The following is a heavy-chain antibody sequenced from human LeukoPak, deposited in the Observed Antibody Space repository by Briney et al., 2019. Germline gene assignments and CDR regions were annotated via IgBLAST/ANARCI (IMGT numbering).Heavy chain of an antibody. CDR3: AKSFGGGYDESYYFDY. V-gene: IGHV3-9*01. D-gene: IGHD5-12*01. CDR1: GFTFDDYA. J-gene: IGHJ4*02. CDR2: ISWNSGSI. Sequence: SCAASGFTFDDYAMHWVRQAPGKGLEWVSGISWNSGSIGYADSVKGRFTISRDNAKNSLYLQMNSLRAEDTALYYCAKSFGGGYDESYYFDYWGQGTLVTVSS.